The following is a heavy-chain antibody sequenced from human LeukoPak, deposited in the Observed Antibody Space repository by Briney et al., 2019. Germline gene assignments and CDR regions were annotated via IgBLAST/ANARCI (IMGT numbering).Heavy chain of an antibody. CDR3: ARADRGYNSDSS. CDR1: GFPFRSYW. D-gene: IGHD1-1*01. J-gene: IGHJ5*02. CDR2: INQGGTVT. V-gene: IGHV3-7*04. Sequence: QAGGSLRLSCAASGFPFRSYWMSWVRQAPGKGLEWVANINQGGTVTYYVDSVKGRFTMSRDNAENSLYLQMNSLRAEDTAVYYCARADRGYNSDSSWGQGTLVTVSS.